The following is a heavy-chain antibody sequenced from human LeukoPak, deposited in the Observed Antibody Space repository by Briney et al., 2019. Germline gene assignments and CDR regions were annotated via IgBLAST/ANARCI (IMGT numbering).Heavy chain of an antibody. J-gene: IGHJ4*02. V-gene: IGHV4-39*01. CDR1: GGSISSSSYY. Sequence: SETLSLTCTVSGGSISSSSYYWGWIRQPPGKGLEWIGSIYYSGSTYYNPSLESRVTISVDTSKNQFSLKLSSVTAADTAVYYCARLDIVVVPAAISYWGQGTLVTVSS. CDR2: IYYSGST. D-gene: IGHD2-2*03. CDR3: ARLDIVVVPAAISY.